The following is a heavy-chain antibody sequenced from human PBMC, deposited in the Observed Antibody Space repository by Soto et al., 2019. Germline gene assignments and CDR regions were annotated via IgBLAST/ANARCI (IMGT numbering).Heavy chain of an antibody. Sequence: VGSLRLSCAASGFTFSSYAMSWVRQAPGKGLEWVSAISGSGGSTYYADSVKGRFTISRDNSKNTVYLQMNSLRAEDTAVYYCAIHSSSWSAFDYWGQGTLVTVSS. CDR2: ISGSGGST. CDR3: AIHSSSWSAFDY. J-gene: IGHJ4*02. D-gene: IGHD6-13*01. V-gene: IGHV3-23*01. CDR1: GFTFSSYA.